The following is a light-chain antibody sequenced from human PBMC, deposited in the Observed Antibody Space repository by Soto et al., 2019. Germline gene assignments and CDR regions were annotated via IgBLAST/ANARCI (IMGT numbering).Light chain of an antibody. CDR2: WAS. V-gene: IGKV4-1*01. CDR3: QHYYSDPPWT. J-gene: IGKJ1*01. Sequence: DIVMTQSPDSLAVSLGERATINCRSSQSVLYRYTNKNYLGWYQQKAGQPPKLLIYWASTRESGVPDRFSGSGSGTDFSLTIISVQAEDVAVYYCQHYYSDPPWTFGQGTKVEIK. CDR1: QSVLYRYTNKNY.